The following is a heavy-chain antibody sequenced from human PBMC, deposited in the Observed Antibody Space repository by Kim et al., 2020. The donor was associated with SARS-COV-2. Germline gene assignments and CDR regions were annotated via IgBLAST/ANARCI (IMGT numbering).Heavy chain of an antibody. Sequence: SETLSLTCTVSGGSISSGGYYWSWIRQHPGKGLEWIGYIYYSGSTYYNPSLKSRVTISVDTSKNQFSLKLSSVTAADTAVYYCARGGLRNPKLLWFGELQFNWFDPWGQGTLVTVSS. CDR3: ARGGLRNPKLLWFGELQFNWFDP. D-gene: IGHD3-10*01. V-gene: IGHV4-31*03. CDR1: GGSISSGGYY. CDR2: IYYSGST. J-gene: IGHJ5*02.